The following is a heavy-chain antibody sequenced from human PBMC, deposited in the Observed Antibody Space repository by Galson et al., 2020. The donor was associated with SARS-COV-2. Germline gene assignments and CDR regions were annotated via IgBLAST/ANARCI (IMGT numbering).Heavy chain of an antibody. D-gene: IGHD3-3*01. J-gene: IGHJ6*02. CDR2: ISSSGMYI. V-gene: IGHV3-21*01. CDR1: GFTFSSYT. CDR3: ARNLDSTGVNDYYGMDV. Sequence: TGGSLRLSCAASGFTFSSYTMTWVRQAPGKGLEWVSSISSSGMYIHYSDSVKGRFTVARDNTEQSVYLQLSSLRAEDTAVYYCARNLDSTGVNDYYGMDVWGQGTTVTVSS.